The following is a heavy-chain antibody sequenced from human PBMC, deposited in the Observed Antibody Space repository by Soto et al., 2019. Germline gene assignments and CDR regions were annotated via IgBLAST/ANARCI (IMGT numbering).Heavy chain of an antibody. CDR2: IYPGDSDT. CDR3: ARAEVYSSGWYPNPYFDY. CDR1: GYGFTSFW. V-gene: IGHV5-51*01. D-gene: IGHD6-19*01. Sequence: PGESLKISCKASGYGFTSFWLAWVRQMPGKGLEWMGIIYPGDSDTRYSPSFQGQVTISADKSISTAYLQWSSLKASDTAMYYCARAEVYSSGWYPNPYFDYWGQGTLVTVSS. J-gene: IGHJ4*02.